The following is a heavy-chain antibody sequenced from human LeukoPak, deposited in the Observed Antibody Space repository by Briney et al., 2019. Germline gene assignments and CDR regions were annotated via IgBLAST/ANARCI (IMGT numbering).Heavy chain of an antibody. Sequence: SETLSLTCTVSGGSISSGGYYWSWIRQHPGKGLEWIGYIYYSGSTYYNPSLKSRVTISVDTSKNQFSLKLSSVTAADTAVYYCAGRLSSPGGYHLWGQGTMVTVSS. CDR3: AGRLSSPGGYHL. V-gene: IGHV4-31*03. D-gene: IGHD6-25*01. J-gene: IGHJ3*01. CDR2: IYYSGST. CDR1: GGSISSGGYY.